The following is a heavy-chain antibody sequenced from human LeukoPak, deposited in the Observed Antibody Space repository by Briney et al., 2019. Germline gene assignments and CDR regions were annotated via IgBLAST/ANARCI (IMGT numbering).Heavy chain of an antibody. V-gene: IGHV4-39*01. CDR1: GGSISGSSYY. J-gene: IGHJ4*02. CDR2: IYYSGST. Sequence: SETLSLTCTDSGGSISGSSYYWGWIRQPPGKGLEWIGNIYYSGSTYYNPSLKSRVTISVDTSKNQFSLKLTSVTAADTAVYYCARGHNGGYGSFDYWGQGTLVTVSS. D-gene: IGHD5-12*01. CDR3: ARGHNGGYGSFDY.